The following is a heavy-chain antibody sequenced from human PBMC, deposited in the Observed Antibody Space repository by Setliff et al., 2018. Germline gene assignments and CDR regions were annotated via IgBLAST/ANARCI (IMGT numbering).Heavy chain of an antibody. J-gene: IGHJ5*01. CDR3: AKDRVPDNIWDFDS. D-gene: IGHD1-26*01. Sequence: PGGSLRLSCAASGITFSIYSMNWVRQAPGKGLEWVLSISASGGSTYYADSVRGRFIISRDNSKNTLYLHMNSLRAEDTALYYCAKDRVPDNIWDFDSWGPGTLVTVSS. CDR2: ISASGGST. CDR1: GITFSIYS. V-gene: IGHV3-23*01.